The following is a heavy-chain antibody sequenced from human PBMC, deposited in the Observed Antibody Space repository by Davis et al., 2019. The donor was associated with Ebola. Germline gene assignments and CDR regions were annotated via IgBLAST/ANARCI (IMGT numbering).Heavy chain of an antibody. CDR1: GGSFSTYY. J-gene: IGHJ5*02. V-gene: IGHV4-34*01. D-gene: IGHD3-16*01. CDR3: TRGWGTFRLDP. CDR2: VFDDGST. Sequence: SETLSLTCAVYGGSFSTYYWTWIRQPPGKGLEWIGEVFDDGSTNYNPSLKSRVSISVDTSKAHFSLNLNSVTAADTGLYYCTRGWGTFRLDPWGQGTQVTVSP.